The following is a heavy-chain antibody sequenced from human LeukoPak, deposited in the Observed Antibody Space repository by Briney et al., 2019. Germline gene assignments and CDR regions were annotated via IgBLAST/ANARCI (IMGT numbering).Heavy chain of an antibody. CDR2: IWYDGSNK. D-gene: IGHD6-19*01. Sequence: GRSLRLSCAASGFTFSSYGMHWVRQAPGKGLEWVAVIWYDGSNKYYADSVKGRFTISRDNSKNTLYLQMNSLRAEDTAVYYCARGPSIAVAGKRGGYFQHWGQGTLVTVSS. V-gene: IGHV3-33*01. CDR3: ARGPSIAVAGKRGGYFQH. J-gene: IGHJ1*01. CDR1: GFTFSSYG.